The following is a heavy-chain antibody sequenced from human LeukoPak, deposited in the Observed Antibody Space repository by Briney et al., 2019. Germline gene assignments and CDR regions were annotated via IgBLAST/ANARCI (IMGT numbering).Heavy chain of an antibody. Sequence: SETLSLTCTVSGGSVSSSFYYWGWVRQPPGKGLEWIGSMYFSGSTHYNPSLKSRVTISVDTSKNQFSLKLTSVTAADTAVYYCANAASYSVDYWGQGTLVTVSS. D-gene: IGHD1-26*01. CDR3: ANAASYSVDY. CDR2: MYFSGST. CDR1: GGSVSSSFYY. V-gene: IGHV4-39*01. J-gene: IGHJ4*02.